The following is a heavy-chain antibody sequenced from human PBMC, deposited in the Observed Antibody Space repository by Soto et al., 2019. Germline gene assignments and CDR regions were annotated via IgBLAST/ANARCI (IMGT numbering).Heavy chain of an antibody. CDR3: ARARRGRQGSYYYYYMDV. CDR1: GYTFTSYD. D-gene: IGHD3-10*01. Sequence: QVQLVQSGAEVKKPGASVKVSCKASGYTFTSYDINWVRQATGQGLEWMGWMNPNSGNTGYAQKFQGRVTMTRNTSISTAYMELSSLRSEDTAVYYWARARRGRQGSYYYYYMDVWGKGTTVTVSS. V-gene: IGHV1-8*01. CDR2: MNPNSGNT. J-gene: IGHJ6*03.